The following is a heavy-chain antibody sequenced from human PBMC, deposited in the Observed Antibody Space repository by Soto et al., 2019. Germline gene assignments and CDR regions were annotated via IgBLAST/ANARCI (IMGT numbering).Heavy chain of an antibody. CDR3: AHSPGRLFGVVSPCDY. J-gene: IGHJ4*02. D-gene: IGHD3-3*01. CDR2: IYWDDDK. V-gene: IGHV2-5*02. Sequence: QITLKESGPTLVKPTQTLTLTCTFSGFSLSTSGVGVGWIRQPPGKALEWLALIYWDDDKRYSPSPKSRLTITKDTSTHPVVLTMTNMDPVDTATYYCAHSPGRLFGVVSPCDYWGQGTLVTVSS. CDR1: GFSLSTSGVG.